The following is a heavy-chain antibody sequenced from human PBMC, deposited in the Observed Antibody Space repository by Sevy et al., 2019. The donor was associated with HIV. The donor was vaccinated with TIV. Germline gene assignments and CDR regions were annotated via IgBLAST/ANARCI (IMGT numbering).Heavy chain of an antibody. V-gene: IGHV3-21*01. CDR1: GFTFSDYY. CDR3: ARDGGCSSTSCLLYFDS. Sequence: GGSLRLSCAASGFTFSDYYMNWVRQAPGKELEWVSSISSRSSYIHYADSVRGRFTISRDNAKNSLYLQMNSLRVDDMAVYFCARDGGCSSTSCLLYFDSWGQGALVTVSS. J-gene: IGHJ4*02. D-gene: IGHD2-2*01. CDR2: ISSRSSYI.